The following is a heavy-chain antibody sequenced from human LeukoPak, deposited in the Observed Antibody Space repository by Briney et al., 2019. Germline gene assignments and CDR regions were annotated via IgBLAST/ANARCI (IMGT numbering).Heavy chain of an antibody. CDR2: IYYSGST. D-gene: IGHD6-19*01. CDR1: GGSFSGYY. V-gene: IGHV4-59*01. J-gene: IGHJ6*03. Sequence: SETLSLTCAVYGGSFSGYYWSWIRQPPGKGLEWIGYIYYSGSTNYNPSLKSRVTISVDTSKNQFSLKLSSVAAADTAVYYCASGVSGWYPYYYYYMDVWGKGTTVTVSS. CDR3: ASGVSGWYPYYYYYMDV.